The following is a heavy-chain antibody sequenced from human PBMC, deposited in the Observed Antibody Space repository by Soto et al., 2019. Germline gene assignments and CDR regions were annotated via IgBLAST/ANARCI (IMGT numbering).Heavy chain of an antibody. V-gene: IGHV1-69*06. CDR1: GGTFSSYA. J-gene: IGHJ4*02. CDR3: ASSYYYDSGGPEWGY. D-gene: IGHD3-22*01. CDR2: IIPIFGTA. Sequence: ASVKVSFKASGGTFSSYAISWVRQAPGQGLEWMGGIIPIFGTANYAQKFQGRVTITADKSTSTAYMELSSLRSEDTAVCYCASSYYYDSGGPEWGYWGQGTLVTVSS.